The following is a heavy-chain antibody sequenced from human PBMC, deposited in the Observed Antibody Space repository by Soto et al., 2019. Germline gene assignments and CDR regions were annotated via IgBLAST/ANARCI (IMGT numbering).Heavy chain of an antibody. J-gene: IGHJ3*02. D-gene: IGHD7-27*01. V-gene: IGHV3-30-3*01. Sequence: QVQLVESGGGVVQPGRSLRLSCAASGFTFSSYAMHWVRQAPGKGLEWVAVISYDGSNKYYADSVKGRFTISRDNSKNTLYLQMNRLRAEDTAVYYCARDYPGVGAFDIWGQGTMVTVSS. CDR2: ISYDGSNK. CDR3: ARDYPGVGAFDI. CDR1: GFTFSSYA.